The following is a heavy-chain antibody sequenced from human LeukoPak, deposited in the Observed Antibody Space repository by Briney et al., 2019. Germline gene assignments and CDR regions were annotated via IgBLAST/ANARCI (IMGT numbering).Heavy chain of an antibody. Sequence: GASVTVSCKASGYTFTAYYMHWVRQAPGQGLAWMGWINPKCASTVYAQKFQGRVTMTRDTPLSTGNMELSRLRPDDTAVYYCAKGGEFYYYMDVWGKGTTVTVS. CDR1: GYTFTAYY. CDR3: AKGGEFYYYMDV. CDR2: INPKCAST. V-gene: IGHV1-2*02. D-gene: IGHD2/OR15-2a*01. J-gene: IGHJ6*03.